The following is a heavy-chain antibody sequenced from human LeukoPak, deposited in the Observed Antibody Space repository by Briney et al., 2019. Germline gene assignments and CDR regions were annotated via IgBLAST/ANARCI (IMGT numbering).Heavy chain of an antibody. CDR2: ISYDGSNK. Sequence: PGGSLRLSCAASGFTFSSYAMHWVRQAPGKGLEWVAVISYDGSNKYYADSVKGRFTISRDNSKNTLYLQMNSLRAEDTAVYYCARELYDDILTGHTTQYNWFDPWGQGTLVTVSS. D-gene: IGHD3-9*01. J-gene: IGHJ5*02. V-gene: IGHV3-30-3*01. CDR3: ARELYDDILTGHTTQYNWFDP. CDR1: GFTFSSYA.